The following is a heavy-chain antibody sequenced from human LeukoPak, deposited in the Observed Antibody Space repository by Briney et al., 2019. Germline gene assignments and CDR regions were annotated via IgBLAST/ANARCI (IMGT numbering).Heavy chain of an antibody. CDR2: ISSSSSYI. CDR1: GFTFSGYS. Sequence: SGGSLRLSCAASGFTFSGYSMNWVRQARGKGLEWVSSISSSSSYIYYADSVKGRFTISRDNAKNSLYLQMNSLRAEDTAVYYCARGVVRYFDYWGQGALVTVSS. CDR3: ARGVVRYFDY. D-gene: IGHD3-9*01. V-gene: IGHV3-21*01. J-gene: IGHJ4*02.